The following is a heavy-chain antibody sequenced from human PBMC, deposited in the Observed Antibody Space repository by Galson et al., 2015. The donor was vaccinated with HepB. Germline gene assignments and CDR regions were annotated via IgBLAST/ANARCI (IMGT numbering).Heavy chain of an antibody. CDR1: GFTFSSYG. Sequence: SLRLSCAASGFTFSSYGMHWVRQAPGKGLEWVAVIWYDGSNKYYADSVKGRFTISRDNSKNTLYLQMNSLRAEDTAVYYCARDYYYYGSGPYPWPPDYWGQGTLVTVSS. V-gene: IGHV3-33*01. CDR2: IWYDGSNK. J-gene: IGHJ4*02. D-gene: IGHD3-10*01. CDR3: ARDYYYYGSGPYPWPPDY.